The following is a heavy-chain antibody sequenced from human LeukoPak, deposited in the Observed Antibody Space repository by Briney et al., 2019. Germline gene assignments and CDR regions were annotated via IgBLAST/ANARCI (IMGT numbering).Heavy chain of an antibody. Sequence: GESLKISCKGSGYSFTSYWIGWVRQMPGKGLEWMGIVYPGDSDTRYRPSFQGQVTISADRSISTAYLQWSSLKASDTAMYYCARRYCSGGSCYSGFDYWGQGTLVTVSS. V-gene: IGHV5-51*01. CDR3: ARRYCSGGSCYSGFDY. CDR2: VYPGDSDT. CDR1: GYSFTSYW. D-gene: IGHD2-15*01. J-gene: IGHJ4*02.